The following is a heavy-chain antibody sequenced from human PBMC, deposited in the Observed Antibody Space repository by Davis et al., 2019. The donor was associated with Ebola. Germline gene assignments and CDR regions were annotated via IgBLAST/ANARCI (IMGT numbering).Heavy chain of an antibody. Sequence: PGGSLRLSCVVSGFTFSTYWMHWVRQAPGTGLVWVSRIKTDGSTTSYADSVKGRFTVSRDNAKNTLYRQMESLRAEDTAVYFCIRAASGWADPQFDYWGQGILVTVSP. CDR3: IRAASGWADPQFDY. J-gene: IGHJ4*02. CDR2: IKTDGSTT. D-gene: IGHD6-19*01. V-gene: IGHV3-74*01. CDR1: GFTFSTYW.